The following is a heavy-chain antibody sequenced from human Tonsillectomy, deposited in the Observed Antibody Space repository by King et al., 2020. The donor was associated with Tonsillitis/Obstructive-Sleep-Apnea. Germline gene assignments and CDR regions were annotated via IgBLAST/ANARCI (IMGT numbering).Heavy chain of an antibody. Sequence: VQLVESGGGLVQPGGSLRLSCSASGFTFNRHTMHWVRQAPGKGLQYVSSISTHGGRTFYADSVKGRFTISRDNSKNTLYLQMSSVSVEDAAVYHCVKDLDGSYSFDFWGHRTLVTVSS. D-gene: IGHD3-10*01. V-gene: IGHV3-64D*06. CDR2: ISTHGGRT. CDR1: GFTFNRHT. J-gene: IGHJ4*01. CDR3: VKDLDGSYSFDF.